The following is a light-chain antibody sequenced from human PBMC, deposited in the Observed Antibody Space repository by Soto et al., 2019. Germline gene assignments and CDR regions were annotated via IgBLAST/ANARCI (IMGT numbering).Light chain of an antibody. CDR2: DVS. Sequence: QSVLTQPRSVSWSPGQSVTISCTGTSSDVGGYNYVSWYQQHPGKAPKLMIYDVSKRPSGVPDRFSGSKSGNTASLTISGLQAEDEADYYCCSYAGSYTLVFGTGTKLTVL. V-gene: IGLV2-11*01. CDR3: CSYAGSYTLV. J-gene: IGLJ1*01. CDR1: SSDVGGYNY.